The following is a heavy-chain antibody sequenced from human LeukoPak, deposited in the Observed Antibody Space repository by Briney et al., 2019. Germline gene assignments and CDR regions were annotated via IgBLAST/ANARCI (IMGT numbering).Heavy chain of an antibody. Sequence: SGTLSLTCAVSGGSISSSNWWSWVRQPPGKGLEWIGEIYHSGSTNYNPSLKSRVTISVDKSKNQFSLKLSTVTAADTAVYYCARGLTYYYGSGSYCYFDYWGQGTLVTVSS. CDR1: GGSISSSNW. CDR2: IYHSGST. J-gene: IGHJ4*02. CDR3: ARGLTYYYGSGSYCYFDY. D-gene: IGHD3-10*01. V-gene: IGHV4-4*02.